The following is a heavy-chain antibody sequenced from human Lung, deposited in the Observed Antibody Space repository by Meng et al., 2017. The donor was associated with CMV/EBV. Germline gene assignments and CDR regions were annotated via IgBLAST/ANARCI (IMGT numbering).Heavy chain of an antibody. V-gene: IGHV3-23*01. J-gene: IGHJ5*02. CDR2: ISGSGGST. Sequence: SCAASGFSFSNYAMSWVRQAPGKGLEWVSAISGSGGSTYYTDSVKGRFTISRDNSKNTLYLQMNSLRARDTAVYYCANVVVPVAMRNWLDLWGQGXMVTVSS. CDR3: ANVVVPVAMRNWLDL. D-gene: IGHD2-2*01. CDR1: GFSFSNYA.